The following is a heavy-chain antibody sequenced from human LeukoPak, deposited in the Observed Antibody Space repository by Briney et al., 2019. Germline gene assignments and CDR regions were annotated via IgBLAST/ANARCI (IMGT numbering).Heavy chain of an antibody. CDR1: GFTFSSYS. Sequence: GGSPRLSCAASGFTFSSYSMNWVRQAPGKGLEWVSSISSSSSYIYYADSVKGRFTISRDNAKNSLYLQMNSLRAEDTAVYYCARDPLAVVTAIRQNWFDPWGQGTLVTVSS. J-gene: IGHJ5*02. CDR3: ARDPLAVVTAIRQNWFDP. D-gene: IGHD2-21*02. CDR2: ISSSSSYI. V-gene: IGHV3-21*01.